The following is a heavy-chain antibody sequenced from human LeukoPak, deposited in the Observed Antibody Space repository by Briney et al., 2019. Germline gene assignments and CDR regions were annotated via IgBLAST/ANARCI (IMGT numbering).Heavy chain of an antibody. CDR1: GYTFTGYY. V-gene: IGHV1-2*02. Sequence: ASVKVSCKASGYTFTGYYMHWVQQAPGQGLEWMGWINPNSGGTNYAQKFQGRVTMTRDTSISTAYMELSRLRSDDTAVYYCARVGEYIAVAGTGDWFDPWGQGTLVTVSS. CDR3: ARVGEYIAVAGTGDWFDP. J-gene: IGHJ5*02. CDR2: INPNSGGT. D-gene: IGHD6-19*01.